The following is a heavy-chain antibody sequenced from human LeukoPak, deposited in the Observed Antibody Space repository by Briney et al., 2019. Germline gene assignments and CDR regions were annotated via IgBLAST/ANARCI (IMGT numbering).Heavy chain of an antibody. J-gene: IGHJ5*02. Sequence: SETPSLTCTVSGGSIGSYYWSLIRQPPGKGLEWIGYIYNSGSTNYSPSLKSRVSISVDTPKNQFSLRLSSVTAADTAVYYCARSPIAAAGTGGAHWFDPWGQGTLVTVSS. CDR2: IYNSGST. D-gene: IGHD6-13*01. CDR3: ARSPIAAAGTGGAHWFDP. CDR1: GGSIGSYY. V-gene: IGHV4-59*01.